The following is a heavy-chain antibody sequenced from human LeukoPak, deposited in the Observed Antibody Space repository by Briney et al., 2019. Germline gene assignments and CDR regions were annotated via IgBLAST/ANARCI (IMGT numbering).Heavy chain of an antibody. CDR1: GYTFTSSG. D-gene: IGHD5-24*01. V-gene: IGHV1-18*01. CDR3: ARDLERWLQWSCFDY. Sequence: ASVKVSCKASGYTFTSSGISWVRQAPGQGLEWMGWISAYNGNTNYAQKLQGRVTMTTDTSTSTAYMEPRSLRSDDTAVYYCARDLERWLQWSCFDYWGQGTLVTVSS. CDR2: ISAYNGNT. J-gene: IGHJ4*02.